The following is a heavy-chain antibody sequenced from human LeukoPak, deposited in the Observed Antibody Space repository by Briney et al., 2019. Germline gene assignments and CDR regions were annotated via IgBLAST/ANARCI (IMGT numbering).Heavy chain of an antibody. CDR3: VKGSKASRPYYFDY. Sequence: GGSLRLSCAASGFTFRSCAMSWVRQTPEKGLEWVSAITDSGDDTFHADSVKGRFSISRDNSRNTLYLQMNSLRVEDTAVYHCVKGSKASRPYYFDYWGQGALVTVSS. V-gene: IGHV3-23*01. CDR2: ITDSGDDT. J-gene: IGHJ4*02. CDR1: GFTFRSCA.